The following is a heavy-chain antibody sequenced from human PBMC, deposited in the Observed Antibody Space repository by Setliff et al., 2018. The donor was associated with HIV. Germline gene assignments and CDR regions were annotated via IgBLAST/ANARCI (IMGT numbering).Heavy chain of an antibody. D-gene: IGHD4-17*01. CDR2: IAPNLRMP. J-gene: IGHJ4*02. V-gene: IGHV1-69*10. CDR3: ARTDYGGNSGGNYFDY. Sequence: SVKVSCKTSGGTFNTYPIAWVRQAPGQGLEWMGGIAPNLRMPNYIQKFKGRLTITADKSTSTAYMEVRSLRSDDTAVYYCARTDYGGNSGGNYFDYWGQGSLVTVSS. CDR1: GGTFNTYP.